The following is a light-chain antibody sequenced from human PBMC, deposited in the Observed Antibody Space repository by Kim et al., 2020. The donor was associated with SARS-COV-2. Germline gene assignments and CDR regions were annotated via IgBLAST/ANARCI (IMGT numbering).Light chain of an antibody. CDR1: QDIATY. Sequence: DIQMTQSPSSLSASVGDRVTITCRASQDIATYVAWFQQEAGKAPKSLIYDASSLQSGVPSRFSARGSGTEFTLTISSLQPEDFATYYCQPYNPHPHTSGLGTMLAI. J-gene: IGKJ2*01. CDR2: DAS. CDR3: QPYNPHPHT. V-gene: IGKV1-16*01.